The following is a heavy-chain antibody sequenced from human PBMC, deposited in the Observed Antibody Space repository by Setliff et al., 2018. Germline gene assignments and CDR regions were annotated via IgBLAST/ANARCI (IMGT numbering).Heavy chain of an antibody. D-gene: IGHD3-3*01. V-gene: IGHV1-18*01. J-gene: IGHJ6*03. CDR2: ITTYNDNT. CDR1: GYSLTSYG. CDR3: VRDSRITVLGVDNYHYMDV. Sequence: ASVKVSCKTSGYSLTSYGISWVRQAPGQGLEWMGHITTYNDNTKYAQKFQGRITVTTDLSTSTAYLDLRSLRSDDTAVYYCVRDSRITVLGVDNYHYMDVWGRGTTVTVSS.